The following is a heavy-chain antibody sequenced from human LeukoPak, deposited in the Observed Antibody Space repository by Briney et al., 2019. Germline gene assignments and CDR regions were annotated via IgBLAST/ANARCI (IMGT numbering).Heavy chain of an antibody. CDR3: ATEGRSRSGFDY. CDR1: GFTFSNYA. Sequence: GGSLRLSCAVSGFTFSNYAMSWVRQAPGKGLEWVANIKQDGSEKHYVDSVKGRFTISRDNAKNSLDLQMNSLRAEDTAVYYCATEGRSRSGFDYWGQGTLVTVSS. CDR2: IKQDGSEK. D-gene: IGHD1-1*01. J-gene: IGHJ4*02. V-gene: IGHV3-7*03.